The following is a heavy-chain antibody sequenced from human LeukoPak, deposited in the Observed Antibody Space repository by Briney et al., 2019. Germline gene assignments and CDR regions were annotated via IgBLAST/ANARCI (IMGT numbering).Heavy chain of an antibody. CDR1: GSMFSSYA. D-gene: IGHD4-17*01. V-gene: IGHV3-23*01. CDR2: VSGGGGST. J-gene: IGHJ3*02. CDR3: AKVYRDSGDYFAFDT. Sequence: GGSLRLSCTASGSMFSSYAMSWVRQAPGKGLAWVSAVSGGGGSTYYADPVKGRFTISRDNSKNTLYLQMNSLRAEDTAVYYCAKVYRDSGDYFAFDTWGQGTMVTVSS.